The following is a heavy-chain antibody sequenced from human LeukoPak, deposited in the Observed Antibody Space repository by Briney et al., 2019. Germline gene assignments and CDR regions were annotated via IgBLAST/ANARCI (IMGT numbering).Heavy chain of an antibody. CDR2: INHSGST. CDR3: ARGYYDFDY. Sequence: SETLSLTCAVYGGSFSGYYWSWIRQPTGKGLEWIGEINHSGSTNYNPSLKSRVTISVDTSKNQFSLKLSSVTAADTAVYYCARGYYDFDYWGQGTLVTVSS. J-gene: IGHJ4*02. V-gene: IGHV4-34*01. CDR1: GGSFSGYY. D-gene: IGHD3-3*01.